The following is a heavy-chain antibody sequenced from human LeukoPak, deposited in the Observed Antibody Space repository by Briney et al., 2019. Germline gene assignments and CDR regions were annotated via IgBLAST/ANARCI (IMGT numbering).Heavy chain of an antibody. CDR3: AREYEPYIHDGSALTLFDP. D-gene: IGHD3-10*01. J-gene: IGHJ5*02. Sequence: GGSLRLSCAASGFTFNSYWMHWVRHVPGKGLVWVSRINRDGSYTDYADSVKGRFTISRDNTKDTLYLQMNSLKAEDTAVYSCAREYEPYIHDGSALTLFDPWGQGTLVTVSS. V-gene: IGHV3-74*01. CDR2: INRDGSYT. CDR1: GFTFNSYW.